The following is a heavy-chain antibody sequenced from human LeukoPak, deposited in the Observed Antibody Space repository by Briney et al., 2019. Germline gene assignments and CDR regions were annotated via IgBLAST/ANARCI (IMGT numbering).Heavy chain of an antibody. CDR3: VRLDHEYADYLVDY. CDR1: GGSISSLIYY. CDR2: ISKSGNT. D-gene: IGHD4-17*01. J-gene: IGHJ4*02. V-gene: IGHV4-39*01. Sequence: SETLSLTCTVSGGSISSLIYYWGWIRQPPGKGLDWIVSISKSGNTYYNPSLKSRVNIAIDTPKNQFSLRLNSVTAADTAVYYCVRLDHEYADYLVDYWGPGTLVTVS.